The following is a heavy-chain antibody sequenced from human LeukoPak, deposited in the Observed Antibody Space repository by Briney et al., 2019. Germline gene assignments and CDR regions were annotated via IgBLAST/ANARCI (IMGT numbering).Heavy chain of an antibody. J-gene: IGHJ4*02. Sequence: GGSLRLSCAASGFTFSSYAMSWVRQAPGKGLEWVAKIKEDGNEIYYVDSVKGRFTISRDNTKNSLFLQMNSLRAEDTAVYYCATGGAVAGRFAYWGQGTLVTVSS. V-gene: IGHV3-7*01. CDR1: GFTFSSYA. CDR3: ATGGAVAGRFAY. CDR2: IKEDGNEI. D-gene: IGHD6-19*01.